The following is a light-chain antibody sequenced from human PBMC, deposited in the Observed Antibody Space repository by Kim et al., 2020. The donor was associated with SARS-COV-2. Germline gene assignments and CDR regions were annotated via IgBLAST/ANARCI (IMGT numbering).Light chain of an antibody. CDR2: GAS. CDR3: QQYNNWRWT. Sequence: SVSPGERATLSCRASQSVSSNLAWYQQIPGQSPRLLIYGASTRATGIPARFSGSGSGTEFTLTISSLQSEDFAVYYCQQYNNWRWTFGQGTKVDIK. J-gene: IGKJ1*01. V-gene: IGKV3-15*01. CDR1: QSVSSN.